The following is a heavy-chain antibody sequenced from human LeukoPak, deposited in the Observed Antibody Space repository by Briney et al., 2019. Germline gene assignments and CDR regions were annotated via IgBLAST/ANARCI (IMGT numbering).Heavy chain of an antibody. Sequence: PSETLSLTCTVSGGSISSSSYYWSWIRQPAGRGLEWIGRIYTSESTNYNPSLKSRVTMSVDTSKHRFSLKLSSVTAADTAVYYRARDLFGDTAAGNRWGQGTLVTVSS. J-gene: IGHJ5*02. D-gene: IGHD6-13*01. CDR2: IYTSEST. V-gene: IGHV4-61*02. CDR1: GGSISSSSYY. CDR3: ARDLFGDTAAGNR.